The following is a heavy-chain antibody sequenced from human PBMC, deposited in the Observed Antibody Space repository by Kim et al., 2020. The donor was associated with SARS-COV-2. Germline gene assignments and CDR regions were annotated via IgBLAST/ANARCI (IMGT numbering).Heavy chain of an antibody. V-gene: IGHV5-10-1*01. J-gene: IGHJ6*02. D-gene: IGHD1-1*01. CDR2: IDPSDSYT. CDR1: GYSFTSYW. Sequence: GESLKISCKGSGYSFTSYWISWVRQMPGKGLEWMGRIDPSDSYTNYSPSFQGHVTISADKSISTAYLQWSSLKASDTAMSYCAARRGTIYGMDVWGQGTTVTVSS. CDR3: AARRGTIYGMDV.